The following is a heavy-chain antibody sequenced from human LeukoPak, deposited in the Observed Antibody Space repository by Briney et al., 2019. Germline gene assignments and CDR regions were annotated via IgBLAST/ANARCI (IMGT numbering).Heavy chain of an antibody. Sequence: GRSLRLSCAASGFTFSSYGMHWVRQATGKGLEWVAIISYDGSNLDYADSVKGRFTISRDNSKNTLYLQMNSLRAEDTAVYYCARDGEGVLGFDYWGQGTLVTVSS. D-gene: IGHD2-8*02. V-gene: IGHV3-30-3*01. CDR1: GFTFSSYG. CDR3: ARDGEGVLGFDY. CDR2: ISYDGSNL. J-gene: IGHJ4*02.